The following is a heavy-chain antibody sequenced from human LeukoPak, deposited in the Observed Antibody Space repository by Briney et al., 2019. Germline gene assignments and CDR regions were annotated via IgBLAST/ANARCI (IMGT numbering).Heavy chain of an antibody. D-gene: IGHD1-26*01. V-gene: IGHV4-59*01. Sequence: KPSETLSLTCTVSGGSISSYYWSWIRQPPGKGLEWIGYIYYSGNTNCNPSLKSRVTISIDTSKSQFSLKLSSVTAADTAVYYCARVGSGCFDYWGQGTRVTVSS. CDR1: GGSISSYY. CDR2: IYYSGNT. J-gene: IGHJ4*02. CDR3: ARVGSGCFDY.